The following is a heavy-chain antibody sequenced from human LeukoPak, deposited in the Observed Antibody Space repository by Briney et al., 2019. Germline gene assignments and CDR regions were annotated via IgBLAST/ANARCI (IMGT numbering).Heavy chain of an antibody. CDR2: IIPIFGTA. D-gene: IGHD6-19*01. CDR1: GYTFTGYY. CDR3: ARGGGSGWHNYYYYMDV. Sequence: ASVKVSCKASGYTFTGYYMHWVRQAPGQGLEWMGGIIPIFGTANYAQKFQGRVTITADKSTSTAYMELSSLRSEDTAVYYCARGGGSGWHNYYYYMDVWGKGTTVTVSS. V-gene: IGHV1-69*06. J-gene: IGHJ6*03.